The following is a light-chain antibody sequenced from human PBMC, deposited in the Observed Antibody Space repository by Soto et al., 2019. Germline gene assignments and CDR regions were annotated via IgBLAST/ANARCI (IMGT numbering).Light chain of an antibody. Sequence: AIQMTQSPSSLSASVGDRVTITCRASEDIRKELSWYQQKPGKAPNVLISSASSSQSGVPSRFSGSGSGTDFTLTISSLQPEDFATYYCLQDHNYPRTFGQGTKVEVK. J-gene: IGKJ1*01. CDR1: EDIRKE. V-gene: IGKV1-6*01. CDR3: LQDHNYPRT. CDR2: SAS.